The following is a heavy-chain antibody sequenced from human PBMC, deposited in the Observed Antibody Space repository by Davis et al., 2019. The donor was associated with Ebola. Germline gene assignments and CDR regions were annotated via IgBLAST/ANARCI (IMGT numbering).Heavy chain of an antibody. CDR1: GGSISSYY. D-gene: IGHD2-21*02. J-gene: IGHJ2*01. V-gene: IGHV4-59*08. CDR3: ARAYCGGDCYPWYFDL. CDR2: IYHSGST. Sequence: SETLSLTCTVSGGSISSYYWSWIRQPPGKGLEWIGEIYHSGSTNYNPSLKSRVTISVDKSKNQFSLKLSSVTAADTAVYYCARAYCGGDCYPWYFDLWGRGTLVTVSS.